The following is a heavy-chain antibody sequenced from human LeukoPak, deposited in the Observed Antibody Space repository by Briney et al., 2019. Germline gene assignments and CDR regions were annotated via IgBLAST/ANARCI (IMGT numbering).Heavy chain of an antibody. CDR3: ARHADSYGTYYFDY. J-gene: IGHJ4*02. CDR2: IYYSGST. D-gene: IGHD5-18*01. CDR1: GGSISSSSYY. Sequence: PSETLSLTCTVSGGSISSSSYYWGWIRQPPGKGLEWIGSIYYSGSTYYNPSLKSRVTISVDTSKNQFSLKVSSVTAADTAVYYCARHADSYGTYYFDYWGQGTLVTVSS. V-gene: IGHV4-39*01.